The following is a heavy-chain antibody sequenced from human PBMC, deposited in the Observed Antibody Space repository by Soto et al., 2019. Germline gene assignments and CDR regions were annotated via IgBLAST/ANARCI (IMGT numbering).Heavy chain of an antibody. CDR3: ARVTYAYSSSTSPPYYFDY. V-gene: IGHV4-4*02. J-gene: IGHJ4*02. CDR2: TYHSGST. Sequence: QVQLQESGPGLVKPSGTLSLTCAVSSGSISSSNWWSWVRQPPGKGLERIGETYHSGSTNYNPSLKSRVTISVDKSKNQFSLKLSSVTAADTAVYYCARVTYAYSSSTSPPYYFDYWGQGTLVTVSS. CDR1: SGSISSSNW. D-gene: IGHD2-2*01.